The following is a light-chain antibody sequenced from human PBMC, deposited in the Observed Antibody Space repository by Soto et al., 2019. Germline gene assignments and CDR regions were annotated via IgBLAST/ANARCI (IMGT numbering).Light chain of an antibody. J-gene: IGKJ4*01. V-gene: IGKV4-1*01. CDR3: QQYYSSPLT. CDR1: QSLLSTSNNKNF. Sequence: DIVMTQSPDSLAVSLGERATITCRSSQSLLSTSNNKNFLAWYQQIPGQPPKLLLYWASARESGVPDRLSGSGSGTEFTHSISSLLPEDVAVYYCQQYYSSPLTFGGGTKVEIK. CDR2: WAS.